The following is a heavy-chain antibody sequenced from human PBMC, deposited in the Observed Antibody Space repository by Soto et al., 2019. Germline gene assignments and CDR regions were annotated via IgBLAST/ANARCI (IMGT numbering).Heavy chain of an antibody. J-gene: IGHJ4*02. CDR2: IWYDGSNK. CDR3: ARDAREWELVLWYFDY. Sequence: QVQLVESGGGVVQPGRSLRLSCAASGLTFSSYGMHWVRQAPGKGLEWVAVIWYDGSNKYYADSVKGRFTISRDNSKNTLYLQMNSLRAEDTAVYYCARDAREWELVLWYFDYWGQGTLVTVSS. CDR1: GLTFSSYG. D-gene: IGHD1-26*01. V-gene: IGHV3-33*01.